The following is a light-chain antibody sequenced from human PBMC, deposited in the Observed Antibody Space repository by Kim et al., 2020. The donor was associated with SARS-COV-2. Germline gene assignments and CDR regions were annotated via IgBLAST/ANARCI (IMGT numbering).Light chain of an antibody. CDR3: YSWHSNDDAV. CDR1: SLRRYP. Sequence: SSELTQDPAVSVALGQTVRITCQGDSLRRYPATWYQQKPGQAPILVIYGKNNRPSGMLARFSASSSANTTSLFITATAPVEEADSYCYSWHSNDDAVFGG. V-gene: IGLV3-19*01. J-gene: IGLJ2*01. CDR2: GKN.